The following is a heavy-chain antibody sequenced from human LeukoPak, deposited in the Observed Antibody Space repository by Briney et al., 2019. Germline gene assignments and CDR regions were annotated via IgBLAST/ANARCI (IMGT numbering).Heavy chain of an antibody. V-gene: IGHV1-2*02. D-gene: IGHD3-10*01. CDR2: INPNSGDI. J-gene: IGHJ4*02. Sequence: ASVKVSCKSSGYTFTGYYMHWVRQAPGQGLEWMGWINPNSGDINYAQKFQGRVTMTRDTSISTAYMELSRLRSDDTAVYYCARDEDYGSGSYYCDWGQGTLVTVSS. CDR1: GYTFTGYY. CDR3: ARDEDYGSGSYYCD.